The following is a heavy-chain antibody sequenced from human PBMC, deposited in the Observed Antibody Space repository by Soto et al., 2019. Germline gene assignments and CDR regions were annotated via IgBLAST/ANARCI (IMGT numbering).Heavy chain of an antibody. CDR2: IYYSGST. Sequence: PSETLSLTCTVSGGSISSGGYYWSWIRQHPGKGLEWIGYIYYSGSTYYNPSLKSRVTISVDTSKNQFSLKLSSVTAADTAVYYCARGDTMVVVVIPPCFDYWGQGTLVTVSS. J-gene: IGHJ4*02. CDR1: GGSISSGGYY. D-gene: IGHD3-22*01. CDR3: ARGDTMVVVVIPPCFDY. V-gene: IGHV4-31*03.